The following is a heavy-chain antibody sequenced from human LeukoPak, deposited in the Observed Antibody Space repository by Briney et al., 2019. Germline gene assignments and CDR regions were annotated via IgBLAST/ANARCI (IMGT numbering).Heavy chain of an antibody. V-gene: IGHV4-59*12. CDR1: GGSISSYF. CDR2: ISYSGST. Sequence: SETLSLTCSVSGGSISSYFWTWIRQPPGKGLEWIGYISYSGSTSYNTSLKSRVTISVDTSKNQLSRKLSSVTAADTAVYYCARARWLRLRFDPWGQGTLVTVSS. CDR3: ARARWLRLRFDP. D-gene: IGHD5-24*01. J-gene: IGHJ5*02.